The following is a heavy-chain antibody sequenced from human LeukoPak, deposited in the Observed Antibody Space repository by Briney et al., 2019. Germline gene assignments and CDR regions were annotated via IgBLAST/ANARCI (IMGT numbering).Heavy chain of an antibody. CDR1: GFTFSSYW. D-gene: IGHD1-26*01. J-gene: IGHJ4*02. CDR3: AKGGGATATHLLDY. CDR2: INSDGSST. V-gene: IGHV3-74*01. Sequence: GGSLRLSCAASGFTFSSYWMHWVRQAPGKGLVWVSRINSDGSSTSYADSVKGRFTISRDNAKNTLYLQMNSLRAEDTAVYYCAKGGGATATHLLDYWGQGTLVTVSS.